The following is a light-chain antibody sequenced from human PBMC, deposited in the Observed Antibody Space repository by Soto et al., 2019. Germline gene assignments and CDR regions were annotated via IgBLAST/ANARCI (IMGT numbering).Light chain of an antibody. Sequence: EIVLTQSPGTLSVSPGDRVTLSCSASQSISINLAWYQQKPGQAPRLLIYGASNRATGIPDRFSGSGSGTDFTLTISRLEPEDFAVYYCQQYGNSPPRTCGQGTKGDIK. CDR1: QSISIN. CDR2: GAS. CDR3: QQYGNSPPRT. J-gene: IGKJ1*01. V-gene: IGKV3-20*01.